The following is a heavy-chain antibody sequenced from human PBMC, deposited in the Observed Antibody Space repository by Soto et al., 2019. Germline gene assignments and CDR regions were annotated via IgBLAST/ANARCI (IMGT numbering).Heavy chain of an antibody. CDR3: AREGSFGQWELPRGGYFQH. CDR2: TSYDGSNK. J-gene: IGHJ1*01. CDR1: GFTFSSYA. D-gene: IGHD1-26*01. Sequence: GGSLRLSCAASGFTFSSYAMHWVRQAPGKGLEWVAVTSYDGSNKYYADSVKGRFTISRDNSKNTLYLQMNSLRAEDTAVYYCAREGSFGQWELPRGGYFQHWGQGTLVTVSS. V-gene: IGHV3-30*04.